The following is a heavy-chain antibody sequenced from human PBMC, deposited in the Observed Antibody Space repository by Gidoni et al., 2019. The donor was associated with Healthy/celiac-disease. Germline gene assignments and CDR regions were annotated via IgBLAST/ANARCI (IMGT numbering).Heavy chain of an antibody. CDR2: ISWNSGSI. Sequence: EVQLVESGGGLVQPGRSLRLSCAASGFTFDDYAMHWVRQAPGKGLEWVSGISWNSGSIGYADSVKGRFTISRDNAKNSLYLQMNSLRAEDTALYYCAKDEYYDFWSGYPFDYWGQGTLVTVSS. V-gene: IGHV3-9*01. CDR1: GFTFDDYA. D-gene: IGHD3-3*01. CDR3: AKDEYYDFWSGYPFDY. J-gene: IGHJ4*02.